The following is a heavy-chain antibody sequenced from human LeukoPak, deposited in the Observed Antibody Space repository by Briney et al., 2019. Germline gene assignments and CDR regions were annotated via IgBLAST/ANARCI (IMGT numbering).Heavy chain of an antibody. D-gene: IGHD3-10*01. CDR1: GFNFSDYG. CDR3: AKDLRSLWFGDLDSFDF. Sequence: PGGSLKLSCAASGFNFSDYGIHWVRQAPGKGLEWVSFIRYEGTNRYYADSVQGRVTVSRDNSKNTVYLEMNSLRPEDTAMYFCAKDLRSLWFGDLDSFDFWGQGTMVTVSS. J-gene: IGHJ3*01. CDR2: IRYEGTNR. V-gene: IGHV3-30*02.